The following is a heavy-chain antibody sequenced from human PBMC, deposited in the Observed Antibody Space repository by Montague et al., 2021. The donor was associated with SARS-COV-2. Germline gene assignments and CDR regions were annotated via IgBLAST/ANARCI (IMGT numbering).Heavy chain of an antibody. CDR3: ARGVVAAPPVVDY. CDR2: INYGGST. Sequence: SETLSLTCAVYGGSFSDYHWTWIRQSPGEGLEWIGQINYGGSTKYNPSLKSRVTISIDTSKNQFSLKLTSVTAADTAVYYCARGVVAAPPVVDYWGRGTLVTVSS. D-gene: IGHD2-15*01. V-gene: IGHV4-34*01. J-gene: IGHJ4*02. CDR1: GGSFSDYH.